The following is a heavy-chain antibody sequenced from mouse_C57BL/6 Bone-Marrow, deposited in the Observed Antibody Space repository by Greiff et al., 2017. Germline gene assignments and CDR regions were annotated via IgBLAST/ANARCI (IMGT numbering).Heavy chain of an antibody. J-gene: IGHJ1*03. CDR2: IGPNCGGT. CDR1: GYTFTSYW. D-gene: IGHD6-1*01. CDR3: ARGSLHWYFDV. V-gene: IGHV1-72*01. Sequence: VQLQQPGAEFVKPGASVKLSCEASGYTFTSYWMHWVKQTPGRGLEWIGRIGPNCGGTKYNEKVKSQDTLTVDKPSSTAYMQLSSLKSEDSAVDYCARGSLHWYFDVWGTGTTVTVSS.